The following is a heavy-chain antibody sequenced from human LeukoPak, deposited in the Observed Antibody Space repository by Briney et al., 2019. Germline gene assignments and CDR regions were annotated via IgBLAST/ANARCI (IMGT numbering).Heavy chain of an antibody. J-gene: IGHJ3*02. Sequence: GGSLRLSCAASGFTFSSDGMHWVRQALGKGLEWVAVISYDGSHKYYADFVKGRFTISRDNSKNTLYLQMNSLRAEDTAVYYCATASRLSYDTFDIWGQGTVVTVSS. CDR2: ISYDGSHK. CDR1: GFTFSSDG. V-gene: IGHV3-30*03. D-gene: IGHD2/OR15-2a*01. CDR3: ATASRLSYDTFDI.